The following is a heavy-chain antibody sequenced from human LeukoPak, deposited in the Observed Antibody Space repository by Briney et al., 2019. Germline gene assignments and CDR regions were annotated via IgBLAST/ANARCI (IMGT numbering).Heavy chain of an antibody. CDR1: GFTFSSYA. CDR3: ARGEGYYGSGSYL. J-gene: IGHJ2*01. V-gene: IGHV4-34*01. Sequence: GSLRLSCAASGFTFSSYAMSWVRQPPGKGLEWIGEINHSGSTNYNPSLKSRVTISVDTSKNQFSLKLSSVTAADTAVYYCARGEGYYGSGSYLWGRGTLVTVSS. D-gene: IGHD3-10*01. CDR2: INHSGST.